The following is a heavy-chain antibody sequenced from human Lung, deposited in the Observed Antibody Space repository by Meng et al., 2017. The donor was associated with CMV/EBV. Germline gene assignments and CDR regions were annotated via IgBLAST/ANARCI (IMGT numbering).Heavy chain of an antibody. CDR3: ARGGYSSGWYGNYFDY. D-gene: IGHD6-19*01. CDR1: GFTFDDYG. CDR2: INWNGGST. Sequence: GESLKISCAASGFTFDDYGMSWVRQAPGKGLEWVSGINWNGGSTGYADSVKGRFTISRDNAKNSLYLQMNSLRAEDTALYYCARGGYSSGWYGNYFDYWGQGHXVTVDS. J-gene: IGHJ4*02. V-gene: IGHV3-20*04.